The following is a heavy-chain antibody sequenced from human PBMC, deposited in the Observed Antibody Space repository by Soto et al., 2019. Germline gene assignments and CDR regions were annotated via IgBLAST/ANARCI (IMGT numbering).Heavy chain of an antibody. D-gene: IGHD5-18*01. CDR1: GFTFSSYG. V-gene: IGHV3-30*18. J-gene: IGHJ6*03. CDR3: AKGGDTAMVTAYYYYYYMDV. Sequence: QVQLVESGGGVVQPGRSLRLSCAASGFTFSSYGMHWVRQAPGKGLEWVAVISYDGSNKYYADSVKGRFTISSDNSTNTLYLQMNSLRAEDTAVYYCAKGGDTAMVTAYYYYYYMDVWGKGTTVTVSS. CDR2: ISYDGSNK.